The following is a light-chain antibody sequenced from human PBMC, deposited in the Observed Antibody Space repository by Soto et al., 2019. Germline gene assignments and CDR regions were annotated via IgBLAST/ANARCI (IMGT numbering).Light chain of an antibody. CDR2: EVS. CDR1: SSDVGAYNY. V-gene: IGLV2-14*01. Sequence: QSALTQPGSVWVSLGQSITISCTGTSSDVGAYNYVSWYQQQPGKAPKLMISEVSNRPSGVSNRFSGSKSGNTASLIISGLQAEDEADYYCCSFTSINTYVFGTGTKVTVL. J-gene: IGLJ1*01. CDR3: CSFTSINTYV.